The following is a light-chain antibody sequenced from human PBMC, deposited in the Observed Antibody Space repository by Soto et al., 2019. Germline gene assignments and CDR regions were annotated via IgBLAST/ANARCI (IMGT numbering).Light chain of an antibody. CDR3: QQYNNWPRT. CDR1: QSVSSN. V-gene: IGKV3-15*01. CDR2: GAS. J-gene: IGKJ1*01. Sequence: EIVLTQSPATLSVSPGERATLSCRASQSVSSNLAWYQQKPGQAPRLLIYGASTRATGIPARFSGSGSGTEFTRTISSLQSEDFAVYDCQQYNNWPRTFGQGTKVEIK.